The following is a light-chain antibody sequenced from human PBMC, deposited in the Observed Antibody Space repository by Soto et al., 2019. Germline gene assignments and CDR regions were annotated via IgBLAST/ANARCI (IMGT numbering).Light chain of an antibody. CDR2: EVS. Sequence: QSALTQPASVSGSPGQSITISCIGTSSDVGGYNYVSWYQQHPGKAPKLMMFEVSKRPSGISNRFSGSKSGATASLTISGLQAEDEADYHCSSYTSSSTVVFGGGTKVTVL. J-gene: IGLJ3*02. CDR1: SSDVGGYNY. CDR3: SSYTSSSTVV. V-gene: IGLV2-14*01.